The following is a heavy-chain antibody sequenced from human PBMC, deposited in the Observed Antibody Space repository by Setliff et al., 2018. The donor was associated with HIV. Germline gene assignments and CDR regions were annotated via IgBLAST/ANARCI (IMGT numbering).Heavy chain of an antibody. V-gene: IGHV5-51*01. CDR1: GYSFTNYW. D-gene: IGHD2-2*02. J-gene: IGHJ6*03. Sequence: PGESLKISCKGSGYSFTNYWIGWVRQIPGKGLEWMGIIYPGDSDTRYSPSFQGQVTISADKSISPAYLQWSSLKASDTAMYYCARLGAYCSSTSCYSYYYYYYYMDVWGKGTTVTVSS. CDR3: ARLGAYCSSTSCYSYYYYYYYMDV. CDR2: IYPGDSDT.